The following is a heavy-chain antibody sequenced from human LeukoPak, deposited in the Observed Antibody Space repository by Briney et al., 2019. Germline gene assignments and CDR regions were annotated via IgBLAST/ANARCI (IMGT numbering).Heavy chain of an antibody. J-gene: IGHJ5*02. V-gene: IGHV4-39*01. D-gene: IGHD3-3*01. CDR1: GGSISSSSHY. CDR3: ARYYFDFWSGYSNWFDP. Sequence: SETLSLTCTLSGGSISSSSHYWGWIRQPPGKGLEWIGSLYYSGSTYYNPSLKSRVTISVDTSKNQFSLKLSSVTAADTAVYYCARYYFDFWSGYSNWFDPWGQGTLVTVSS. CDR2: LYYSGST.